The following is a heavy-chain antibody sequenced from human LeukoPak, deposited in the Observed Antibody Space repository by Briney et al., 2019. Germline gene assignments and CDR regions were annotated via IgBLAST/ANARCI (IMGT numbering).Heavy chain of an antibody. J-gene: IGHJ4*02. D-gene: IGHD3-22*01. V-gene: IGHV3-9*03. Sequence: GGSLRLSCAASGFTFDDYAMHWVRQAPGKGLEWVSGISWNSGSIGYADSVKGRFTISRDNAKNSLYLQMNCLRAEDMALYYCAKDMNPYYYDSSGSPVFDYWGQGTLVTVSS. CDR1: GFTFDDYA. CDR2: ISWNSGSI. CDR3: AKDMNPYYYDSSGSPVFDY.